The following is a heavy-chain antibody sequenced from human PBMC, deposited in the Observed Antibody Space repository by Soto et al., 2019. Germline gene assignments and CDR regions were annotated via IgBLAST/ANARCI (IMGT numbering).Heavy chain of an antibody. D-gene: IGHD2-15*01. CDR3: ARESAGCSGSCHKPLDY. Sequence: GGSLRLSCAASGFTFSSNGMHWVRLAPGKGLEWVAFIWYDGSNNNYADSVKGRFTISRDNSKNTLYLQMSGLTAEDTAVYYCARESAGCSGSCHKPLDYWGQGILVTVSS. CDR2: IWYDGSNN. J-gene: IGHJ4*02. V-gene: IGHV3-33*01. CDR1: GFTFSSNG.